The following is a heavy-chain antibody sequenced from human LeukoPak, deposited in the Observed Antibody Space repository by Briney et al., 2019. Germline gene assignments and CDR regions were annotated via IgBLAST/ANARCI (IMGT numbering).Heavy chain of an antibody. Sequence: PSETLSLTCTVSGGSISSYYWSWIRQPPGKGLEWIGYIYYSGSTNYNPSLKSRVTISVDTSKNQFSPKLSSVTAADTAVYYCAREMNLGYCSGGSCYNWFDPWGQGTLVTVSS. D-gene: IGHD2-15*01. CDR3: AREMNLGYCSGGSCYNWFDP. V-gene: IGHV4-59*01. J-gene: IGHJ5*02. CDR2: IYYSGST. CDR1: GGSISSYY.